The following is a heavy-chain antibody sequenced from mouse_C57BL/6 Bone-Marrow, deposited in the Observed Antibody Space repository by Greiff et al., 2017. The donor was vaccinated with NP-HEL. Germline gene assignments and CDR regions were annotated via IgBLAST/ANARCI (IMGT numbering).Heavy chain of an antibody. CDR2: IYPRSGNT. V-gene: IGHV1-81*01. Sequence: VQLQQSGAELARPGASVKLSCKASGYTFTSYGISWVKQRPGQGLEWIGKIYPRSGNTYYNEKFKGKATLTADKSSSTAYMELRSLTSEDSAVYFCARIWFITRYFDYWGQGTTLTVSS. D-gene: IGHD1-1*01. CDR3: ARIWFITRYFDY. CDR1: GYTFTSYG. J-gene: IGHJ2*01.